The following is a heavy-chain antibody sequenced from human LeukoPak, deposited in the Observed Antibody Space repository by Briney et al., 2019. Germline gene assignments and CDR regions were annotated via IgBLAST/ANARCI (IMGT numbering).Heavy chain of an antibody. CDR1: GFTFSSYS. D-gene: IGHD6-13*01. Sequence: AGGSLRLSCAASGFTFSSYSMNWVRQAPGKGLEWVSSISSSSSYIYYADSVKGRFTISRDNAKNSLYLQMNSLRAEDTAVYYCARPYSSSWSLDPCYYGMDVWGQGTTVTVSS. V-gene: IGHV3-21*01. CDR3: ARPYSSSWSLDPCYYGMDV. J-gene: IGHJ6*02. CDR2: ISSSSSYI.